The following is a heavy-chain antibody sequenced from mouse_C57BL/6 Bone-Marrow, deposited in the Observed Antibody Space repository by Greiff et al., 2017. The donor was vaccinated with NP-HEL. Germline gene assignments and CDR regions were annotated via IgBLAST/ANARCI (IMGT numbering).Heavy chain of an antibody. CDR2: ISNGGGST. V-gene: IGHV5-12*01. Sequence: DVHLVESGGGLVQPGGSLKLSCAASGFTFSDYYMYWVRQTPEKRLEWVAYISNGGGSTYYPDTVKGRFTISRDNAKNTLYLQMSRLKSEDTAMYYCARRDYDKGMDYWGQGTSVTVSS. CDR3: ARRDYDKGMDY. J-gene: IGHJ4*01. D-gene: IGHD2-4*01. CDR1: GFTFSDYY.